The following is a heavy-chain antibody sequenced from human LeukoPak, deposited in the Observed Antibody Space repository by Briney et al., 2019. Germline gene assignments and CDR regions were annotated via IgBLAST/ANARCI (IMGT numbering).Heavy chain of an antibody. CDR2: IPYSCSV. CDR3: AREHYGAGSYSGYFDY. J-gene: IGHJ4*02. D-gene: IGHD3-10*01. V-gene: IGHV4-30-4*01. Sequence: SETPSLICTVSGGSVSSGDYYWSWIRQPPGKGLEWSGYIPYSCSVYYNPSLKSRVTISVDTSKNQFSLKLSSVTAADTAVYYCAREHYGAGSYSGYFDYWGQGSLVTVSS. CDR1: GGSVSSGDYY.